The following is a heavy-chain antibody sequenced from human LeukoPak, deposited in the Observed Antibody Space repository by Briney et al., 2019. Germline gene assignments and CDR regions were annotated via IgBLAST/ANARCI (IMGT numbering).Heavy chain of an antibody. CDR1: GFTFSSHS. D-gene: IGHD1-26*01. CDR3: ARENSLVGASAGYYYYMDV. Sequence: GGSLRLSCAASGFTFSSHSMNWVRQAPGKGLEWVSSISSSSSYIYYADSVKGRFTISRDNAKNSLYLQMNSLRAEDTAVYYCARENSLVGASAGYYYYMDVWGKGTTVTVSS. J-gene: IGHJ6*03. CDR2: ISSSSSYI. V-gene: IGHV3-21*01.